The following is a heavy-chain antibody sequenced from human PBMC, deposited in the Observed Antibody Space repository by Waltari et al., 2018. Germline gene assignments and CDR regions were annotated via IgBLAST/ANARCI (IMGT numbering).Heavy chain of an antibody. V-gene: IGHV1-3*01. J-gene: IGHJ4*02. D-gene: IGHD3-9*01. CDR1: GYPFTSYA. CDR3: ARDSYDILTGYYNCLDY. CDR2: INAGNGNT. Sequence: QVQLVQSGAEVKKPGASVKVSCKASGYPFTSYAMHWVRQAPGQRLEWMGWINAGNGNTKYSQKFQGRVTITRDTSASTAYMELSSLRSEDTAVYYCARDSYDILTGYYNCLDYWGQGTLVTVSS.